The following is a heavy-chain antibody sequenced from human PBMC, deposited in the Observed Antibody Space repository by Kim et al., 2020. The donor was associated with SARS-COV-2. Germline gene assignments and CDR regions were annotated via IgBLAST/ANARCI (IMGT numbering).Heavy chain of an antibody. D-gene: IGHD3-3*01. V-gene: IGHV3-21*01. J-gene: IGHJ4*02. Sequence: DSVKGRITISEDNAKNSLYLQRNSLRAEDTAVYYCARVPRPSAFSGYYFDYWGQGTLVTVSS. CDR3: ARVPRPSAFSGYYFDY.